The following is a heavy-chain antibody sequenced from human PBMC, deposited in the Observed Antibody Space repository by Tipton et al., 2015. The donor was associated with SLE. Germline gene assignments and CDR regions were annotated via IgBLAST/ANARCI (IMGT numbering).Heavy chain of an antibody. D-gene: IGHD6-13*01. V-gene: IGHV3-30*04. CDR1: GFTFSTYA. J-gene: IGHJ4*02. Sequence: SLRLSCAASGFTFSTYAMHWVRQSPGKGLEWVAVISYDGSNKYYADSVRGRFTISRDNAKNSLYLQMNSLRAEDTAFYYCARVKQLLYYFDYWGQGALVTVSS. CDR2: ISYDGSNK. CDR3: ARVKQLLYYFDY.